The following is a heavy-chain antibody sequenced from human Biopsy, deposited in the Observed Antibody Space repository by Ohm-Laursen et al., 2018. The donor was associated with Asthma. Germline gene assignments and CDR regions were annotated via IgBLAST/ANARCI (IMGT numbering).Heavy chain of an antibody. CDR3: SREEPTSGWYQGSILR. CDR1: GFTFSSYG. CDR2: ISYDGSNK. J-gene: IGHJ4*02. Sequence: SLRLSCAASGFTFSSYGMHWVRQAPGKGLEWVACISYDGSNKYYADSVKGRSTISRDNSKNTLYLQMNSLRAEDTAMYYCSREEPTSGWYQGSILRWGQGTLVTVSS. D-gene: IGHD6-19*01. V-gene: IGHV3-30*03.